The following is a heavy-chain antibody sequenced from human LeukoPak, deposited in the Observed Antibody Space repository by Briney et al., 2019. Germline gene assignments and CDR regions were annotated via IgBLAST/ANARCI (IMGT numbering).Heavy chain of an antibody. CDR1: GFTVSSNY. CDR2: ICSGGST. D-gene: IGHD3-9*01. Sequence: PGGSLRLSCAASGFTVSSNYMSWVRQAPGKGLEWVSVICSGGSTYYADSVKGRFTISRDNSKNTLYLQMNSLRAEDTAVYYCGLGYYDILTGYSYYFDYWGQGTLVTVSS. J-gene: IGHJ4*02. CDR3: GLGYYDILTGYSYYFDY. V-gene: IGHV3-53*01.